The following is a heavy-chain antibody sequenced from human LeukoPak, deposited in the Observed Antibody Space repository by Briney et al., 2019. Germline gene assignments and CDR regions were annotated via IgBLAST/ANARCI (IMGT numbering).Heavy chain of an antibody. CDR3: AKDRGTFDWLSSDYYYCGMDV. J-gene: IGHJ6*02. D-gene: IGHD3-9*01. Sequence: GGSLRLSCAASGFTFSSYGMHWVRQAPGKGLEWVAVISYDGSNKYYADSVKGRFTISRDNSKNTLYLQMNSLRAEDTAVYYCAKDRGTFDWLSSDYYYCGMDVWGQGTTVTVSS. CDR2: ISYDGSNK. V-gene: IGHV3-30*18. CDR1: GFTFSSYG.